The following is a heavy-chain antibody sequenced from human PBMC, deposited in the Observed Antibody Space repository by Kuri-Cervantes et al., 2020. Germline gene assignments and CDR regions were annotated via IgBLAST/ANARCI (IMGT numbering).Heavy chain of an antibody. D-gene: IGHD2-15*01. CDR2: IYHSGST. V-gene: IGHV4-30-2*01. Sequence: SQTLSLTCAVSGGSISSGGYSWSWIRQPPGKGLEWIGYIYHSGSTYYNPSLKSRVTISVDTSKNQFSLKLSSVTAADTAVYYCARDVSREIVVVVAATPGFDYWGQGTLVTVSS. CDR3: ARDVSREIVVVVAATPGFDY. J-gene: IGHJ4*02. CDR1: GGSISSGGYS.